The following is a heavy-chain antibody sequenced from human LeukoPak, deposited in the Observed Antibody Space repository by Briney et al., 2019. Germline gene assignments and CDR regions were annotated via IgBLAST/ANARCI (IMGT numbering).Heavy chain of an antibody. Sequence: GSLRLSCAASGFTFSSYGMHWVRQAPGKGLEWVAVISYDGSNKYYADSVKGRFTISRDNSKNTLYLQMNSLRAEDTAVYYCAKRGVYGSGNAFDIWGQGTMVTVSS. V-gene: IGHV3-30*18. CDR2: ISYDGSNK. D-gene: IGHD3-10*01. CDR1: GFTFSSYG. CDR3: AKRGVYGSGNAFDI. J-gene: IGHJ3*02.